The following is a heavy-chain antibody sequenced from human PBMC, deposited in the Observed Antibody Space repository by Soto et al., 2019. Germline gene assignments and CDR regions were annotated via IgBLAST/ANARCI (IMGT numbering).Heavy chain of an antibody. J-gene: IGHJ4*02. D-gene: IGHD6-6*01. CDR1: GFTFSDSG. V-gene: IGHV3-33*01. CDR3: VRGNRYSSSSGWGGGFDY. CDR2: IWSDGSDK. Sequence: QVQLVESGGGVVQPGGSLRLSCATSGFTFSDSGMHWVRQAPGKGLEWVAVIWSDGSDKSYADSVEGRFTISRDNSKKPLYLQMNSLGAEDTAVYYCVRGNRYSSSSGWGGGFDYWGQGTLVTVSS.